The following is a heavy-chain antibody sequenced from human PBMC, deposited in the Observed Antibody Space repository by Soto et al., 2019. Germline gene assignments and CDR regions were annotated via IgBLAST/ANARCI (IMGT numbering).Heavy chain of an antibody. CDR1: GDSVSSNSAA. J-gene: IGHJ4*02. D-gene: IGHD4-17*01. CDR3: ARGDYEYRDYHVDC. V-gene: IGHV6-1*01. Sequence: SQTLSLTCAISGDSVSSNSAAWNWIRQSPSRGLEWLGRTYYRSKWYNNYAVSVKSRITISPDTSKNQFSPQLDSVTPEDTAVHDCARGDYEYRDYHVDCWGQGALVTVSS. CDR2: TYYRSKWYN.